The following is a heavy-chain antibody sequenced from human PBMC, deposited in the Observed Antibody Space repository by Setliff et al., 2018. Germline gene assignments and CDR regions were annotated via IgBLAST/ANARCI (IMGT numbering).Heavy chain of an antibody. D-gene: IGHD4-17*01. Sequence: ASVKVSCKASGYIFTSYGISWVRQAPGQGLESLGWISVYTASINYAQQLQGRVTMTTDTSRSTDYMELTNLRSNDTAVYYCASLRLRYDAFDIWRQGTRGT. V-gene: IGHV1-18*01. CDR1: GYIFTSYG. CDR3: ASLRLRYDAFDI. CDR2: ISVYTASI. J-gene: IGHJ3*02.